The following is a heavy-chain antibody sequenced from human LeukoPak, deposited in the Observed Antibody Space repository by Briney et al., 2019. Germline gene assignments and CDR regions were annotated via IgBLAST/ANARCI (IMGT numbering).Heavy chain of an antibody. Sequence: GASLRLSCAASGFTFSSYAMSWVRQAPGKGLEWVSAISGSGGSTYYADSVKGRFTISRDNSKNTLYLQMNSLRAEDTAVYYCAKGGTIGWLQHGRFDYWGQGTLVTVSS. D-gene: IGHD5-24*01. CDR2: ISGSGGST. J-gene: IGHJ4*02. CDR3: AKGGTIGWLQHGRFDY. V-gene: IGHV3-23*01. CDR1: GFTFSSYA.